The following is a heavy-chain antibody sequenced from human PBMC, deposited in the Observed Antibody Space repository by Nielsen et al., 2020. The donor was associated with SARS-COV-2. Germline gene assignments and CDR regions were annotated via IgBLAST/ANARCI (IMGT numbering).Heavy chain of an antibody. J-gene: IGHJ4*02. Sequence: GGSLRLSCAASGFIFSDYYMSWIRQAPGKGLEWVSYMSSTKNYIDYADSVKGRFAISRDNAKSSVYLQMNSLRAEDTAVYYCARGPGINSGHYHFDYWGQGTLVTVSS. V-gene: IGHV3-11*05. CDR3: ARGPGINSGHYHFDY. CDR2: MSSTKNYI. CDR1: GFIFSDYY. D-gene: IGHD3-22*01.